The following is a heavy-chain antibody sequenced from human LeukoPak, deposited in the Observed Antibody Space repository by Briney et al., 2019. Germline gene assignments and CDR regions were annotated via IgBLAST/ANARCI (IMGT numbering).Heavy chain of an antibody. CDR2: ISGDDGTT. D-gene: IGHD1-1*01. CDR3: ARGVKLLDY. CDR1: GFTFSTYA. V-gene: IGHV3-23*01. J-gene: IGHJ4*02. Sequence: GGSLRLSCAASGFTFSTYAMSWVRQAPGKGLDWVSAISGDDGTTTYADSVKGRFTISRDNAENSLYLQMNSLRAEDTGVYYCARGVKLLDYWGQGTLVTVSS.